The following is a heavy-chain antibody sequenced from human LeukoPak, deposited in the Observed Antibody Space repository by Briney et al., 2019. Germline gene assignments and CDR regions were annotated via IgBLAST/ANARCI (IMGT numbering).Heavy chain of an antibody. CDR2: ISYDGSNK. V-gene: IGHV3-30-3*01. CDR1: GFTFSSYA. J-gene: IGHJ4*02. D-gene: IGHD5-18*01. CDR3: ARSKREFLDTAMDY. Sequence: GGSLRLSCAASGFTFSSYAMHWVRQAPGKGLEWVAVISYDGSNKYYADSVKGRFTISRDNSKNTLYLQMNSLRAEDTAVYYCARSKREFLDTAMDYWGQGTLVTVSS.